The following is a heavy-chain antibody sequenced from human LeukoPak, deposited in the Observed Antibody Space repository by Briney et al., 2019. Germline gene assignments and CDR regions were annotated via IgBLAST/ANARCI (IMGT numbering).Heavy chain of an antibody. CDR3: ARGWLAPGFDY. J-gene: IGHJ4*02. CDR1: GYTFTSFY. CDR2: ITPSGGST. D-gene: IGHD6-19*01. V-gene: IGHV1-46*01. Sequence: ASVKVSCKASGYTFTSFYMRWVRQAPGQGLEWMGIITPSGGSTSYAQKFQGSVTMTRDTSTSTVYMELSSLRSEDTAVYYCARGWLAPGFDYWGQGTLVTVSS.